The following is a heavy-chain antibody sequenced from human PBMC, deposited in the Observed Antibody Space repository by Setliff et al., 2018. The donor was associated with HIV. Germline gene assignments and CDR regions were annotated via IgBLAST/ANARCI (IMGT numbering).Heavy chain of an antibody. V-gene: IGHV4-34*01. CDR1: GGSFSAYY. Sequence: SETLSLTCAVYGGSFSAYYWSWIRQPPGKGLEWIGEINHSGSTNYNPSLKTRVTISLDTSKMQFSLHLTSVTAADTAVYYCATLDPSGGNFLAYWGQGTLVTVSS. J-gene: IGHJ4*02. D-gene: IGHD2-21*02. CDR2: INHSGST. CDR3: ATLDPSGGNFLAY.